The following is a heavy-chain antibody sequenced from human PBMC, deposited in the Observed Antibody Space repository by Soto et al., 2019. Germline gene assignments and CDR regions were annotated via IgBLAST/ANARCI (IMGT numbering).Heavy chain of an antibody. J-gene: IGHJ6*04. D-gene: IGHD6-19*01. Sequence: SETLSLTCTVSGGSISISSYYWGWIRQPPGKGLEWIGSIYYSGSTYYNPSLKSRVTISVDTSKNQFSLKLSSVTAADTAVYYCARHIAVAGAYYCYYGMDVWGKGTTVT. CDR3: ARHIAVAGAYYCYYGMDV. CDR2: IYYSGST. CDR1: GGSISISSYY. V-gene: IGHV4-39*01.